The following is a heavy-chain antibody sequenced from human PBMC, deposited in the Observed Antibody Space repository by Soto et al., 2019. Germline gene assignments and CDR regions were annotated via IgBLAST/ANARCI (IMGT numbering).Heavy chain of an antibody. J-gene: IGHJ4*02. V-gene: IGHV3-30-3*01. CDR1: GFTFSSYA. Sequence: GGSLRLSCAASGFTFSSYAMHWVRQAPGKGLEWVAVISYDGSNKYYADSVKGRFTISRDNSKNTLYLQMNSLRAEDTAVYYCASLVTAHRSTSDYWGQGTLVTVSS. CDR2: ISYDGSNK. CDR3: ASLVTAHRSTSDY. D-gene: IGHD2-21*02.